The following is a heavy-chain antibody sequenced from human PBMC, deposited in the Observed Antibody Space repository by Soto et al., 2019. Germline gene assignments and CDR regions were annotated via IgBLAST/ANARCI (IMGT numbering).Heavy chain of an antibody. V-gene: IGHV3-30*03. Sequence: PGGSLRLSCAASGFTFSSYGMHWVRQAPGKGLEWVAVISYDGSNKYYADSVEGRFTISRDNSKNTLYLQMNSLRAEDTAVYYCASLRYYDFWSGPPFDYWGQGTLVTVSS. CDR2: ISYDGSNK. D-gene: IGHD3-3*01. J-gene: IGHJ4*02. CDR3: ASLRYYDFWSGPPFDY. CDR1: GFTFSSYG.